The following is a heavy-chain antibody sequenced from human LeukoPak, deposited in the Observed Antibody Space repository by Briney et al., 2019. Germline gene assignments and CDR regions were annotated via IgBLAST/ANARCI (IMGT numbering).Heavy chain of an antibody. D-gene: IGHD2-15*01. CDR3: AKAEGGSRYSGIDY. CDR2: ISYDGGND. V-gene: IGHV3-30*04. J-gene: IGHJ4*02. Sequence: GGSLRPSCAASRLTFSSYAMHWVRQPPGKGLEWVAVISYDGGNDYYADSVKGRFTISRGNSENTLYLQMNSLRAEDTAVYYCAKAEGGSRYSGIDYWGQGALVTVSS. CDR1: RLTFSSYA.